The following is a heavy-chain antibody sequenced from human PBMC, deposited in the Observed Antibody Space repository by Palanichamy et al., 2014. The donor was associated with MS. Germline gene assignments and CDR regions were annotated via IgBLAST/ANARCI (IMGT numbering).Heavy chain of an antibody. CDR2: IYHSGST. D-gene: IGHD5-24*01. V-gene: IGHV4-39*01. Sequence: QLQLQESGPGLVKPSETLSLTCAVFGGSIISNTYYWGWIRQPPGRGLEWLGTIYHSGSTYYNPSLRPRVTISVDLSKNEFSLQLTSLIASDTAVYYCVRHSGMGGRDHWFGPWGQGTLVSVSS. CDR1: GGSIISNTYY. J-gene: IGHJ5*02. CDR3: VRHSGMGGRDHWFGP.